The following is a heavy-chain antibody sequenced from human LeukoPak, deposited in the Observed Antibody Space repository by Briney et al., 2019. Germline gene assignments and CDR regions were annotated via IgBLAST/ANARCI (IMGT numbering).Heavy chain of an antibody. D-gene: IGHD1-26*01. Sequence: SETLSLTCTVSGGSIRGSTYYWGWIRQPPGKGLEWIGNIYYSGITYYNPSLRSRVTIYVDTSRNQFSLKLTSVTAADTALYYCARQGTSIVGATIDYWGQGTLVTVSS. CDR2: IYYSGIT. J-gene: IGHJ4*02. V-gene: IGHV4-39*01. CDR1: GGSIRGSTYY. CDR3: ARQGTSIVGATIDY.